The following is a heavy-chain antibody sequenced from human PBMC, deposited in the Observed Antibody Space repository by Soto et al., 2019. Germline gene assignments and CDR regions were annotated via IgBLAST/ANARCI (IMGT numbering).Heavy chain of an antibody. CDR1: GYTFTSHG. CDR3: ARMVRRSTVGYCYYRDV. CDR2: ISPYNGDT. V-gene: IGHV1-18*01. J-gene: IGHJ6*03. Sequence: QVQLVQSGAEVKKPGASVKVSCKTSGYTFTSHGISWVRQAPGQGLEWMGWISPYNGDTNYAQKLQGRVSASTDSSTRTAHMELRSLRAEDTAVYYGARMVRRSTVGYCYYRDVVGKGTKVTVSS. D-gene: IGHD3-10*01.